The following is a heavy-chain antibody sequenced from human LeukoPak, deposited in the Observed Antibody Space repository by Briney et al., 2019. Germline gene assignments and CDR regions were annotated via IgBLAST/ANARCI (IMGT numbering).Heavy chain of an antibody. J-gene: IGHJ4*02. CDR1: GYTFTSYG. D-gene: IGHD6-13*01. CDR2: ISAYNGNT. Sequence: ASVKVSCKASGYTFTSYGISWVRQAPGQGIEWMGWISAYNGNTNYAQKLQGRVTMTTDTSTSTAYMELRSLRSDDTAVYYCARDPCRIAAAEMPFDYWGQGTLVTVSS. V-gene: IGHV1-18*01. CDR3: ARDPCRIAAAEMPFDY.